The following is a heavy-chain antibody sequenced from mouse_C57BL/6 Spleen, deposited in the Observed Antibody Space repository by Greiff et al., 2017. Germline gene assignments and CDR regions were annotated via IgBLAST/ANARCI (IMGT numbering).Heavy chain of an antibody. CDR3: TTGLRYYYAMDY. V-gene: IGHV14-1*01. D-gene: IGHD2-4*01. J-gene: IGHJ4*01. CDR2: IDPEDGDT. Sequence: EVQLQQSGAELVRPGASVKLSCTASGFNIKDYYMHWVKQRPEQGLEWIGRIDPEDGDTEYAPKFQGKATMTADTSSNPAYLQLSSLTSEDTAVYYCTTGLRYYYAMDYWGQGTSVTVSS. CDR1: GFNIKDYY.